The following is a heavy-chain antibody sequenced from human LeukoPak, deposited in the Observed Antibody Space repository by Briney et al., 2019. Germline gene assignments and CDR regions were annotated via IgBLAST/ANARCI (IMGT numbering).Heavy chain of an antibody. CDR3: FGSGSSFDH. Sequence: GGSLRLSCAASGFIFGNYNMNWVRQAQGKGLEWVSYISRSGSTIHYADSVKGRFTISRDNAKNSLYLQMNSLRVEDTALYYCFGSGSSFDHWGQGTLVTVSS. CDR1: GFIFGNYN. CDR2: ISRSGSTI. D-gene: IGHD1-26*01. V-gene: IGHV3-48*04. J-gene: IGHJ4*02.